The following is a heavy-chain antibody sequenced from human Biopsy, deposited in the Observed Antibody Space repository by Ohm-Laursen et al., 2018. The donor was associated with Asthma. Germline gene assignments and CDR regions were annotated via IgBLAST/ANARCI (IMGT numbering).Heavy chain of an antibody. CDR2: ISYDGSSI. Sequence: RSLRLSCSALRFTYEMHWVRQAPGKGLEWVAVISYDGSSIYYADSVKGRFTISRDNTKNSLYLQMNSLRGADTALYYCVKDIRLQLWGFDSWGQGTLVTVSS. V-gene: IGHV3-30-3*01. D-gene: IGHD6-13*01. CDR3: VKDIRLQLWGFDS. CDR1: RFTYE. J-gene: IGHJ4*02.